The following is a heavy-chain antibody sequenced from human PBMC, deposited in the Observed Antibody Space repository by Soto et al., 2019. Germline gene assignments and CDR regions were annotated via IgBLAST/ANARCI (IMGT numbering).Heavy chain of an antibody. V-gene: IGHV4-59*01. CDR2: IHNSGNT. Sequence: QVQLQESGPGLVKPSETLSLTCTVPSGSIRTSYWTWIRQFPGKRLEWIAHIHNSGNTNSNPSLKSRVTISMDTSKDQISLGLTSVTAADTAMYYCARLQYTVVTPIDMWGQGTMVTVSS. CDR1: SGSIRTSY. J-gene: IGHJ3*02. CDR3: ARLQYTVVTPIDM. D-gene: IGHD2-21*02.